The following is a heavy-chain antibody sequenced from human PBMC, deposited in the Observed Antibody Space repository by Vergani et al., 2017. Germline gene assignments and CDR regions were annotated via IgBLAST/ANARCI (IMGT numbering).Heavy chain of an antibody. V-gene: IGHV1-18*01. CDR2: ISAYNGNT. J-gene: IGHJ4*02. CDR1: GYTFTSYG. Sequence: QVQLVQSGAEVKKPGASVKVSCKASGYTFTSYGISWVRQAPGQGLEWMGWISAYNGNTNYAQNLQGRVTMTTDTSTSTAYMELRSLRADVTALYYCARVVVVVVLGRDDFDYWGQGTLVTVSS. D-gene: IGHD2-15*01. CDR3: ARVVVVVVLGRDDFDY.